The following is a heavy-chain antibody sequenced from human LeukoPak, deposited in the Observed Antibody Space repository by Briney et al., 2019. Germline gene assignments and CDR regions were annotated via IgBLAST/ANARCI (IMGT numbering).Heavy chain of an antibody. CDR2: IYSTGNT. CDR3: ALGSVNRYYFDY. J-gene: IGHJ4*02. V-gene: IGHV3-53*01. CDR1: GFTVSCNH. Sequence: GGSLRLSCAASGFTVSCNHINWVRQAPGKGLGWGSVIYSTGNTYYSDSVKGRFTISTDKSSNTVLLQMNSLRAEDTAVYYCALGSVNRYYFDYWGQGTLVTVSS. D-gene: IGHD3-16*02.